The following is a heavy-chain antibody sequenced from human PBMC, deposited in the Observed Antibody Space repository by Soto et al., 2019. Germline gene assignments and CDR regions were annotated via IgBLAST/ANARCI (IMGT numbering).Heavy chain of an antibody. Sequence: GGSLRLSCAASGFTVSSNYMSWVRQAPGKGLEWVSVIYSGGSTYYADSVKGRFTISRDNSKNTLYLQMNSLRAEDTAVYYCARFFSGYSSGWIDDWGQGTRVTVSS. CDR2: IYSGGST. CDR1: GFTVSSNY. D-gene: IGHD6-19*01. CDR3: ARFFSGYSSGWIDD. V-gene: IGHV3-53*01. J-gene: IGHJ4*02.